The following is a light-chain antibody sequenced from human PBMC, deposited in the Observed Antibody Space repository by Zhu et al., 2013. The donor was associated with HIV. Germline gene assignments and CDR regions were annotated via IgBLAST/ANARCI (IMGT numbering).Light chain of an antibody. V-gene: IGKV1-6*01. CDR1: QGIRNA. J-gene: IGKJ4*01. Sequence: AIHMTQSPSSLSASVGDTVTITCRASQGIRNALSWFQHRPGKVPRVLISGASNLEAGVSSRFSGSGSGTEFGLTISGLQPEDFATYFCLQDHSYPYTFGGGTKVEI. CDR3: LQDHSYPYT. CDR2: GAS.